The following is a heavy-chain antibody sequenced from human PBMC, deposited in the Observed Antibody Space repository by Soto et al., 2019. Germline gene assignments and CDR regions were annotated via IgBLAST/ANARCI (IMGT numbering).Heavy chain of an antibody. D-gene: IGHD2-15*01. Sequence: QVQLVQSGAEVKKPGASVKVSCKASGYTFTSYGISWVRQAPGQGLEWMAWISANNGNTKYAQNLQGRVTMTTDTSTSTAYMELRSLRSDDTAVYYCARAYSPGLFDPWGQVTLVTVSS. CDR3: ARAYSPGLFDP. J-gene: IGHJ5*02. V-gene: IGHV1-18*01. CDR1: GYTFTSYG. CDR2: ISANNGNT.